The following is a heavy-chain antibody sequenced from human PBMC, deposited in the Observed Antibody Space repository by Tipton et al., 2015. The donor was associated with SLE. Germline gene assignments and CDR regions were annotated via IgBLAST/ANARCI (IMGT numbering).Heavy chain of an antibody. CDR1: GFTFSSYS. J-gene: IGHJ4*02. D-gene: IGHD3-10*01. Sequence: SLRLSCAASGFTFSSYSMNWVRQAPGKGLEWVSSISTGSSYIYYADSVKGRFTISRDNAKNSLYLQMNSLRAEDTAVYYCARTSGSGSYYPWGRGTLVTVSS. CDR2: ISTGSSYI. V-gene: IGHV3-21*01. CDR3: ARTSGSGSYYP.